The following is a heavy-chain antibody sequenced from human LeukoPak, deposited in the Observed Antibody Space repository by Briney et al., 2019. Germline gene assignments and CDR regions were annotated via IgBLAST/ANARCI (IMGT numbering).Heavy chain of an antibody. CDR1: GGSISSGNYY. CDR2: IYTSGSA. CDR3: TSESATNDYYYYMDV. V-gene: IGHV4-61*02. Sequence: SETLSLTCTVSGGSISSGNYYWNWIRQPAGKGLEWIGRIYTSGSANYNPSLKSRVTISLDTSKNQFSLKVRSVTAADTAVYYCTSESATNDYYYYMDVWGKGTTVTISS. D-gene: IGHD5-12*01. J-gene: IGHJ6*03.